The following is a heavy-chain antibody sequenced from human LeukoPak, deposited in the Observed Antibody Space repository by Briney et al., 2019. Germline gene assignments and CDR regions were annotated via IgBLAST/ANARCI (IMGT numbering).Heavy chain of an antibody. CDR1: GFTLGSYA. V-gene: IGHV3-64D*06. D-gene: IGHD4-17*01. Sequence: PGGSLRLSCSASGFTLGSYAMHWVRQAPGKGLEYVSAISTGGGSTYYADSVKGRFTISRDNSKNTLYLQMSSLRAEDTAVYYCVKDLGYGDGLWASPFDYWGQETLVTVSS. CDR2: ISTGGGST. CDR3: VKDLGYGDGLWASPFDY. J-gene: IGHJ4*02.